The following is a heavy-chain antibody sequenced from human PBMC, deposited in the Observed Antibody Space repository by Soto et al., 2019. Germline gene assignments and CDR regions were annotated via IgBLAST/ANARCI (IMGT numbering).Heavy chain of an antibody. J-gene: IGHJ4*02. CDR2: ISGSNNNI. Sequence: GGSLRLSCAVSGFNLRNYEMNWVRQVPGKGLEWISKISGSNNNIYYADSVQGRFTISRDNANNVLFLQMNSLRAEDTATYHCANAEFCGDDCYFFKHWGQGTLVTVSS. CDR1: GFNLRNYE. V-gene: IGHV3-48*03. D-gene: IGHD2-21*02. CDR3: ANAEFCGDDCYFFKH.